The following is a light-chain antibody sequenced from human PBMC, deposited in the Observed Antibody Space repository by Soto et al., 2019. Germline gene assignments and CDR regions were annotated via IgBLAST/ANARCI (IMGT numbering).Light chain of an antibody. CDR3: QQLNSYPLT. CDR1: QGISSY. J-gene: IGKJ4*01. CDR2: AAS. Sequence: IQLTQSPPSLSASVGDRVTITCRASQGISSYLAWYQQKPGKAPKLLIYAASTLQSGVPSRFSGSGSGTDFTLTISRLQPEDFATYYYQQLNSYPLTFGGGTKVEI. V-gene: IGKV1-9*01.